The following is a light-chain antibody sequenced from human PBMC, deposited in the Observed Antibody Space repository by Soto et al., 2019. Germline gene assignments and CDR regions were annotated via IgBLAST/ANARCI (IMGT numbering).Light chain of an antibody. J-gene: IGKJ5*01. CDR1: QSITSRS. Sequence: EIVLTQSPGTLSVSPGERVTLSCRASQSITSRSLSWYQQRRGQAPRLLIYDASSRATGIPDRFSGTGSGTDFTLTISRLEPEDFAVYFCQQYVKSPITFGQGTRLEIK. V-gene: IGKV3-20*01. CDR2: DAS. CDR3: QQYVKSPIT.